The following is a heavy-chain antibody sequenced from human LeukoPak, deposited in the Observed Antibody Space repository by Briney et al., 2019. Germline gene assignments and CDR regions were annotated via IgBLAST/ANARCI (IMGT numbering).Heavy chain of an antibody. D-gene: IGHD3-3*01. CDR3: ARQTPHYDFWSGYYPTPFDY. CDR1: GGSISSYY. J-gene: IGHJ4*02. Sequence: PSETLSLTCTVSGGSISSYYWSWIRQPAGKGLEWIGRIYTSGSTNYNPSLKSRVTISVDTSKNQFSLKLSSVTAADTAVYYCARQTPHYDFWSGYYPTPFDYWGQGTLVTVSS. V-gene: IGHV4-4*07. CDR2: IYTSGST.